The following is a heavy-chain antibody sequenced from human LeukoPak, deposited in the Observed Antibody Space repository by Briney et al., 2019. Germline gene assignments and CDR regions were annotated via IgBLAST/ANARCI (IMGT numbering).Heavy chain of an antibody. Sequence: SETLSLTCAVYGGSFSGYYWSWIRQPPGKGLEWIGEINHSGSTNYNPSLKSRVTISVDTSKNQFSLKLSSVTAADTAVYYCARLPYVWGSYRYTGYSDYWGQGTLVTVSS. CDR1: GGSFSGYY. CDR2: INHSGST. J-gene: IGHJ4*02. CDR3: ARLPYVWGSYRYTGYSDY. V-gene: IGHV4-34*01. D-gene: IGHD3-16*02.